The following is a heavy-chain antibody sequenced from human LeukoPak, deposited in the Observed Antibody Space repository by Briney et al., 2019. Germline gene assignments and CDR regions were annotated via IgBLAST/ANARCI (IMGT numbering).Heavy chain of an antibody. CDR3: ARHDYGGNSGDY. V-gene: IGHV3-11*06. CDR2: ISSAGNFT. CDR1: GFTFSDYY. Sequence: GGSLRLSCAASGFTFSDYYMSWIRQAPGKGLEWVSCISSAGNFTNYADSVKGRFTISRDNAKNSLYLQMNSLRDEDTAVYYCARHDYGGNSGDYWGQGTLVTVSS. D-gene: IGHD4-23*01. J-gene: IGHJ4*02.